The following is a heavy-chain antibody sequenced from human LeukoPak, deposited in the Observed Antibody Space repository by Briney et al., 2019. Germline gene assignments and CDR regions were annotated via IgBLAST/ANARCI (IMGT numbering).Heavy chain of an antibody. CDR1: GYSFTGHY. CDR2: ISPNSGGT. V-gene: IGHV1-2*02. Sequence: ASVKVSCKASGYSFTGHYMHWVRQAPGQGLEWMGWISPNSGGTNYAQKFQGRVTMTRDTSISTAYMELTRLRSDDTAVYYCARQSNKGGFDPWGQGTLVTVSS. D-gene: IGHD2/OR15-2a*01. J-gene: IGHJ5*02. CDR3: ARQSNKGGFDP.